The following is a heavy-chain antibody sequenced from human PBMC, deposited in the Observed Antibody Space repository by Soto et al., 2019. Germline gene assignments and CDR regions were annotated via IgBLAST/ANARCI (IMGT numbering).Heavy chain of an antibody. V-gene: IGHV3-21*01. Sequence: GGSLRLSCAASGFTFSSYSMNWVRQAPGKGLEWVSSISSSSSYIYYADSVKGRFTISRDNAKNSLYLQMNSLRAEDTAVYYCARGPHIVVVPAAMEQNWFDPWGQGTLVTVSS. CDR1: GFTFSSYS. D-gene: IGHD2-2*01. CDR3: ARGPHIVVVPAAMEQNWFDP. CDR2: ISSSSSYI. J-gene: IGHJ5*02.